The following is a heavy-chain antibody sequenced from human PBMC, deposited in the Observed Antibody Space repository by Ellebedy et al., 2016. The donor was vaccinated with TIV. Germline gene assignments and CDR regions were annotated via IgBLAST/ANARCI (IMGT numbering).Heavy chain of an antibody. CDR1: GGTFSTYA. Sequence: SVKVSCXASGGTFSTYAISWVRQAPGQGLEWKGGIVPVFGAPNYAQKFQGRVTITADESTSTAYMELSRLKSEDTAVYYCARNYGDHSRYFDFWGRGTLVTVSS. D-gene: IGHD4/OR15-4a*01. V-gene: IGHV1-69*13. CDR3: ARNYGDHSRYFDF. J-gene: IGHJ2*01. CDR2: IVPVFGAP.